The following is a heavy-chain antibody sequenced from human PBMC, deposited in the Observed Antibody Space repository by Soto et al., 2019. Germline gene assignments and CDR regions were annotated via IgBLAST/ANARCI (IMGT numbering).Heavy chain of an antibody. CDR2: ISDSADNT. D-gene: IGHD1-26*01. J-gene: IGHJ4*02. V-gene: IGHV3-23*01. CDR3: AKEEAGASDY. CDR1: GFNFINYA. Sequence: EVQLLESGGGLVQPGESLRLSCAASGFNFINYAMAWVRQAPGKGLEWLAAISDSADNTYYAGSVKGRFSISRDNSKNTLYLQMNSLSADDTAVYYCAKEEAGASDYWGQGILVTVSS.